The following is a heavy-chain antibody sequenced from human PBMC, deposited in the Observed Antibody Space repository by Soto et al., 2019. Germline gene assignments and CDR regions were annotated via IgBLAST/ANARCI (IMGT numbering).Heavy chain of an antibody. J-gene: IGHJ3*02. V-gene: IGHV4-31*03. CDR1: GGSISSGGYY. CDR2: IYYSGST. CDR3: AREYCSSTSCFAAFDI. Sequence: QVQLQESGPGLVKPSQTLSLTCTVSGGSISSGGYYWSWIRQHPGKGLEWIGYIYYSGSTYYNPSLKGRGTLSVDTAKKQFFLKLSSVTAADTGGYYCAREYCSSTSCFAAFDIWGQGTMVTVSS. D-gene: IGHD2-2*01.